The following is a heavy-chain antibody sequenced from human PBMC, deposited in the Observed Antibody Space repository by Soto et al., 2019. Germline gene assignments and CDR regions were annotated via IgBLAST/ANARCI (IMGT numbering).Heavy chain of an antibody. CDR3: ARVYDSSGYDY. CDR1: GFSLSNPRMG. CDR2: IFSNDDK. J-gene: IGHJ4*02. D-gene: IGHD3-22*01. V-gene: IGHV2-26*01. Sequence: QVTLKESGPVLVKPTETLTLTCTVSGFSLSNPRMGVSWIRQPPGKALEWLAHIFSNDDKSYSPSLKSRVTISKDTSTSQVVLTMTNMDPVDTATDYCARVYDSSGYDYWGQGTPVTVSS.